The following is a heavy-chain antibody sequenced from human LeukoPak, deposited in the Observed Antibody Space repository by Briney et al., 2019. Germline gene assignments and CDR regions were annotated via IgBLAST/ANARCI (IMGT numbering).Heavy chain of an antibody. Sequence: GRSLRLSCAASGFTFDDYAMHWVRQAPGKGLEWVSGISWNSGSIGYADSVKGRFTISRDNAKTSLYLQMNSLRAEDTALYYCANSIAAAGGYYYGMDVWGQGTTVTVSS. CDR2: ISWNSGSI. D-gene: IGHD6-13*01. CDR3: ANSIAAAGGYYYGMDV. CDR1: GFTFDDYA. V-gene: IGHV3-9*01. J-gene: IGHJ6*02.